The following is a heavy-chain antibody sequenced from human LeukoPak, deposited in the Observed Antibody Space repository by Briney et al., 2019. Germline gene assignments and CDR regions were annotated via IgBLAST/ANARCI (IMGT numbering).Heavy chain of an antibody. CDR1: GFTFSDYY. CDR3: ARDKSAAAGTGIDD. V-gene: IGHV3-11*05. D-gene: IGHD6-13*01. Sequence: GGSLRLSCAASGFTFSDYYMSWIRQAPGKGLEWVSYISSSSSYTNYADSVKGRFTISRDNAKNSLYLQMNSLRAEDTAVYYCARDKSAAAGTGIDDWGQGTLVTVSS. J-gene: IGHJ4*02. CDR2: ISSSSSYT.